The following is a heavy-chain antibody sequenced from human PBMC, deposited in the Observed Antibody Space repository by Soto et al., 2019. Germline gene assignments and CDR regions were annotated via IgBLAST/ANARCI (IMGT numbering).Heavy chain of an antibody. Sequence: PGGSLRLSCVVSGFTFSSYPMNWVRQAPGKGLEWVSAISDSGDTTYYADSVRGRFTISRDSSKSTLYLQMSSLRVEDTAIYFCAKSRWAATTVASINWGQGTLVTVSS. V-gene: IGHV3-23*01. J-gene: IGHJ4*02. CDR1: GFTFSSYP. D-gene: IGHD4-4*01. CDR3: AKSRWAATTVASIN. CDR2: ISDSGDTT.